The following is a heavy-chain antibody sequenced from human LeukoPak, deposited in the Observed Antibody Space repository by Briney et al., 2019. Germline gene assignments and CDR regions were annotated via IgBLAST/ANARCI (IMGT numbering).Heavy chain of an antibody. CDR3: ARDPYDYVWGSYSYTLFRSDY. J-gene: IGHJ4*02. Sequence: GGSLRLSCAASGFTFSSYWMSWVRQAPGNGLEWVANIKQDGSEKYYVDSVKGRFTISRDNAKNSLYLQMNSLRAEDTAVYYCARDPYDYVWGSYSYTLFRSDYWGQGTLVTVSS. V-gene: IGHV3-7*01. CDR1: GFTFSSYW. CDR2: IKQDGSEK. D-gene: IGHD3-16*02.